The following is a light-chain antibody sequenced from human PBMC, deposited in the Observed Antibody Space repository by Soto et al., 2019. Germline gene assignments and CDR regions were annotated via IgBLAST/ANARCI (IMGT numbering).Light chain of an antibody. CDR2: EVS. CDR1: SSDVGAFDY. V-gene: IGLV2-14*01. Sequence: QSVLTQPASVSGSPGQWITISCTGTSSDVGAFDYVSWYQQHPGKVPKLMIYEVSNRPSGVSNRFSGSKSGNTASLTISGLQAEDEADYYCSSYTSSSTLVFGGGTQLTVL. CDR3: SSYTSSSTLV. J-gene: IGLJ3*02.